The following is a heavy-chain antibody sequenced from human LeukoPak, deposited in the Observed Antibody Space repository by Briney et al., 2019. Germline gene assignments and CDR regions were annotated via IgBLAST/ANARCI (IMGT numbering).Heavy chain of an antibody. J-gene: IGHJ4*02. V-gene: IGHV1-2*02. CDR3: ARLTGDRHY. CDR2: INPNGGGT. CDR1: GYSFTSYG. D-gene: IGHD7-27*01. Sequence: GASVKVSCKASGYSFTSYGMNWVRQAPGQGLEWMGWINPNGGGTNYAQKFQGRVTMTRDTSISTAYMELSRLRSDDTAVYYCARLTGDRHYWGQGTLVTVSS.